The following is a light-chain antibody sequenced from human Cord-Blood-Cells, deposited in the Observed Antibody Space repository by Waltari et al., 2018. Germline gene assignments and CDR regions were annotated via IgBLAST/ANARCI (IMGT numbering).Light chain of an antibody. CDR1: SSDVGSYNL. V-gene: IGLV2-23*02. CDR3: CSYAGSSTSYV. CDR2: EVS. J-gene: IGLJ1*01. Sequence: QSALTQPASVSGSPGQSITISCTGTSSDVGSYNLVSWYQQHPGTAPKLMIYEVSKRPSGVSNRFSGSKSGNTASLTISGLQAEDEADYYCCSYAGSSTSYVFGTGTKVTVL.